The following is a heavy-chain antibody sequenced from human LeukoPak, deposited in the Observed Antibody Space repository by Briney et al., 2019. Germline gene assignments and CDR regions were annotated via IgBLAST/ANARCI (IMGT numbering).Heavy chain of an antibody. V-gene: IGHV4-38-2*02. Sequence: PSETLSLTCTVSGYSISSGYYWGWIRQPPGKGLEWIASMYHSGRTYYNPSLKSRVTISVDTSKNQFSLRLRSVTAADTAVYYCARKVGATIAYYFDYWGQGNLVTVSS. CDR3: ARKVGATIAYYFDY. CDR1: GYSISSGYY. J-gene: IGHJ4*02. CDR2: MYHSGRT. D-gene: IGHD1-26*01.